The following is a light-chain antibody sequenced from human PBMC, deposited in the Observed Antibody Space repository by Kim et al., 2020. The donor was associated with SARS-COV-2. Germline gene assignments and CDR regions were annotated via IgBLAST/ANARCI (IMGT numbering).Light chain of an antibody. CDR3: QQFGGSSDT. J-gene: IGKJ2*01. V-gene: IGKV3-20*01. Sequence: EIVLTQSPGTLALSPGERATLSCRASQSVASSFLAWYQQKPGQAPTLLIYETSTRATGIPDRFSGSGSGTDFTLTISGLEPEDFAVYYCQQFGGSSDTFGQGTKLEI. CDR1: QSVASSF. CDR2: ETS.